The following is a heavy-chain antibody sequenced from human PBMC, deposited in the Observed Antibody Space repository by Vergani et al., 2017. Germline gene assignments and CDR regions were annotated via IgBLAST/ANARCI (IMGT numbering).Heavy chain of an antibody. CDR2: IYHSGST. D-gene: IGHD7-27*01. CDR1: GYSISSGYY. CDR3: ARPNGGAFDY. V-gene: IGHV4-38-2*01. Sequence: QVQLQESGPGLVKPSETLSLTCAVSGYSISSGYYWGWIRQPPGKGLEWIGSIYHSGSTYYNPSLKSRVTISVDTSKNQFSLKLSSVTAADTAVYYCARPNGGAFDYWGQGTLVTVSS. J-gene: IGHJ4*02.